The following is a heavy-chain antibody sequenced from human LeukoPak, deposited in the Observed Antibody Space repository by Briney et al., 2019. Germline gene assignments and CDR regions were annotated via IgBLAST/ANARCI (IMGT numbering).Heavy chain of an antibody. Sequence: SETLSLTCTVSGGSINSYYWSWIRQPPGKGLEWIGYIYYAGGETNYNPSLKSRLTISVDTSKNQFSLMLTSVTAADTAVYYCARQPGGTAAFDIWAQGTMVTVSS. CDR2: IYYAGGET. V-gene: IGHV4-59*08. CDR3: ARQPGGTAAFDI. J-gene: IGHJ3*02. CDR1: GGSINSYY. D-gene: IGHD1-14*01.